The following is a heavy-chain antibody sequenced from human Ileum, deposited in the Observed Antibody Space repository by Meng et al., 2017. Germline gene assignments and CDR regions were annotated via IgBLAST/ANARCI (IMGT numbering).Heavy chain of an antibody. CDR3: ATNKNKKIDY. D-gene: IGHD2/OR15-2a*01. CDR1: GGSFSGYY. J-gene: IGHJ4*02. CDR2: INHSGST. Sequence: QVQLQQWGAGLLKPSETLSLTCAVYGGSFSGYYWSWIRKPPGKGLEWIGEINHSGSTNYNPSLKSRVTISADKSKNQFSLNLSSVTAADTAVYYCATNKNKKIDYWGQGTLVTVSS. V-gene: IGHV4-34*01.